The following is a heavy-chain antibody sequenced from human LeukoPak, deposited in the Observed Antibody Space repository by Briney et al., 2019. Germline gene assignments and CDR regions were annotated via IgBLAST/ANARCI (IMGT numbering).Heavy chain of an antibody. J-gene: IGHJ4*02. CDR1: RFTFSSYS. D-gene: IGHD6-6*01. V-gene: IGHV3-21*01. CDR3: ARHIEYSSSSRDD. Sequence: GGSLRLSCAASRFTFSSYSMNWVRQAPGEGLEWVSSISSSSSYIYYADSVKGRFTISRDNAKNSLYPQMNSLRAEDTAVYYCARHIEYSSSSRDDWGQGTLVTVSS. CDR2: ISSSSSYI.